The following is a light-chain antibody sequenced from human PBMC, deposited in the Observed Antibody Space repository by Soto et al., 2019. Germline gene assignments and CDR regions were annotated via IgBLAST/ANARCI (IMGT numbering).Light chain of an antibody. CDR1: PSVNRY. CDR2: DAS. Sequence: ETVLTQSPATLSLSPGERATLSCRASPSVNRYLAWYQQKPGQAPRLLIYDASNRATGIPARFSGSGSGPDFSLAFSSLEPEDVAVYYCQQQNSWPWMFGQGTKVEI. V-gene: IGKV3-11*01. J-gene: IGKJ1*01. CDR3: QQQNSWPWM.